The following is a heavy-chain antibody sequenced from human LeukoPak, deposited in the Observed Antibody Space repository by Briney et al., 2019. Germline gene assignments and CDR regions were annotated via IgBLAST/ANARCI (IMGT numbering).Heavy chain of an antibody. D-gene: IGHD6-13*01. CDR2: INPNNDGT. V-gene: IGHV1-2*06. CDR3: AREREVAAGRSLDY. Sequence: ASVKVSCEASGFTFTGYYMHWVRQAPGQGLEWVGRINPNNDGTNYAQKFQGRVSMTRDTSISTVYMELTRLRSDDTAVYFCAREREVAAGRSLDYWGQGTLVTVSS. CDR1: GFTFTGYY. J-gene: IGHJ4*02.